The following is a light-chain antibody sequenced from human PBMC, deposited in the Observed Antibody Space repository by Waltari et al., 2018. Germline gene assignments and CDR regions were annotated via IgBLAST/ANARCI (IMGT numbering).Light chain of an antibody. V-gene: IGKV2D-29*01. CDR1: QSLLHSDGKTY. Sequence: DSVMTPPPLHLCVTAGQLSSLSYNPSQSLLHSDGKTYLYWYLQKPGQPPQLLIYEVSNRFSGVPDRFSGSGSGTDFTLKISRVEAEDVGVYYCMQSIQLPYTFGQGTKLEI. J-gene: IGKJ2*01. CDR2: EVS. CDR3: MQSIQLPYT.